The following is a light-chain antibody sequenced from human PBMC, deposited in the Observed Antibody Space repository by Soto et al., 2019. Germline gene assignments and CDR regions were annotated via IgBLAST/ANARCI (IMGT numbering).Light chain of an antibody. CDR3: QQRSNWPST. Sequence: EIVLTQSPGTLSLSPGEGATLSCRASRSVSSYLAWYQQKPGQAPRLLIYNASKRATGIPARFSGSGSGTDFTLTISSLEAEDFAVYYCQQRSNWPSTFGQGTKVDIK. CDR2: NAS. J-gene: IGKJ2*02. V-gene: IGKV3-11*01. CDR1: RSVSSY.